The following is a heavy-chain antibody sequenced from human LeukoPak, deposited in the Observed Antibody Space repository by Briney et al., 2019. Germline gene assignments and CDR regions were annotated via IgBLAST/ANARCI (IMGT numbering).Heavy chain of an antibody. J-gene: IGHJ4*02. D-gene: IGHD6-6*01. CDR2: ISGSGGST. Sequence: GGSLRLSCAASGFTFSTYAMSWVRKAPGKGLEWVSAISGSGGSTWYADSVKGRLTISRDNSKNTLYLQMNSLRAEDTAIYYCAKVPLVPQQLARYYFDYWGQGTLVTVSS. V-gene: IGHV3-23*01. CDR3: AKVPLVPQQLARYYFDY. CDR1: GFTFSTYA.